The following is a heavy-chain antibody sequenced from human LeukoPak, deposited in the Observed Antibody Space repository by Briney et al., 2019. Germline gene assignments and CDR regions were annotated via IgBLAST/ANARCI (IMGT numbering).Heavy chain of an antibody. V-gene: IGHV4-39*01. D-gene: IGHD1-26*01. CDR2: IYYSGST. J-gene: IGHJ4*02. CDR1: GGSISSSSYY. Sequence: SETLSLTCTVSGGSISSSSYYWGWIRQPPGKGLEWIGSIYYSGSTYYNPPLKSRVTISVDTSKKQFSLKLSSVTAADTAVYYCASPSVGATTGIDYWGQGTLVTVSS. CDR3: ASPSVGATTGIDY.